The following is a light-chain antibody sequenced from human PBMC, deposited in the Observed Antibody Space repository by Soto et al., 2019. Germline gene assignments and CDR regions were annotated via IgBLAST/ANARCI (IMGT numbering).Light chain of an antibody. CDR2: AAS. V-gene: IGKV1-12*01. Sequence: DIPMTQSPSSVSAFVGDRVTITCRASQGISSSLAWYQHKPGKAPSLLIYAASILQSGVPSRFSGSGSRTDFTLTISSLQPEDFATYYGQQANTFPPTFGQGTKLEIK. CDR3: QQANTFPPT. J-gene: IGKJ2*01. CDR1: QGISSS.